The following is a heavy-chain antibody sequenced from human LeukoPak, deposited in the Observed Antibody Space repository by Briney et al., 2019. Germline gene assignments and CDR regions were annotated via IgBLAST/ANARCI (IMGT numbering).Heavy chain of an antibody. V-gene: IGHV1-18*01. J-gene: IGHJ6*02. CDR1: GYTFTSYG. CDR3: ARAPGEQWLVRYVGQPYYYYAMDV. CDR2: ISAYNGNT. Sequence: ASVKVSCTASGYTFTSYGISWVRQAPGQGLEWMGWISAYNGNTNYAQKLQGRVTMTTDTSTSTAYMELRSLRSDDTAVYYCARAPGEQWLVRYVGQPYYYYAMDVWGQGTTVTVSS. D-gene: IGHD6-19*01.